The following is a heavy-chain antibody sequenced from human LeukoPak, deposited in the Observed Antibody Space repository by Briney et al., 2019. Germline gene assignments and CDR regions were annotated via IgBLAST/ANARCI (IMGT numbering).Heavy chain of an antibody. D-gene: IGHD3-3*01. CDR1: GGSISSGDYY. Sequence: SQTLSLTCTVSGGSISSGDYYWSWIRQPPGKGLEWIGYIYYSGSTYYNPSLKSRVIISVDTSKNQFSLKLSSVTAADTAVYYCARTYYDFWSGYSHRPPIDYWGQGTLVTVSS. J-gene: IGHJ4*02. V-gene: IGHV4-30-4*08. CDR3: ARTYYDFWSGYSHRPPIDY. CDR2: IYYSGST.